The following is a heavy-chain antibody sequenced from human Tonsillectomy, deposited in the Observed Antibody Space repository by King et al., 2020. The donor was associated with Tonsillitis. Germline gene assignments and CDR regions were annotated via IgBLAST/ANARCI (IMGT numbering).Heavy chain of an antibody. CDR1: GFTFSSYY. D-gene: IGHD3-9*01. CDR3: AREYDILTSSAEHENFDY. V-gene: IGHV3-21*01. Sequence: VQLVESGGGLVKPGGSLRLSCAASGFTFSSYYMNWVRQAPGKGLEWVSSISGSRSYIFYADSVKGRFTISRDNAKNSLYLQMNSLRAEDTAVYYCAREYDILTSSAEHENFDYWGQGTLVTVSS. CDR2: ISGSRSYI. J-gene: IGHJ4*02.